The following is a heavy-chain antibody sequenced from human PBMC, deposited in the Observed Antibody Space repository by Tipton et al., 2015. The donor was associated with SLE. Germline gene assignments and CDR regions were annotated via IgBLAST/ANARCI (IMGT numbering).Heavy chain of an antibody. J-gene: IGHJ5*02. Sequence: SLRLSCAASGFNFSDYSMNWVRQAPGKGMEWVSYISCRTSYIYYADSGKGRFTISRDNAKNSLYLQMNSLRAEETAIYYCAKDGGAVVGVGNWFDPWGQGTRVTVSS. CDR3: AKDGGAVVGVGNWFDP. CDR1: GFNFSDYS. CDR2: ISCRTSYI. V-gene: IGHV3-21*01. D-gene: IGHD3-3*01.